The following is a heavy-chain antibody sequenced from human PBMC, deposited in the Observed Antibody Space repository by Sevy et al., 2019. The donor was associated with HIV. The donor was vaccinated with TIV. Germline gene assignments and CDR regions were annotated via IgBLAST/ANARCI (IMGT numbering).Heavy chain of an antibody. V-gene: IGHV3-7*03. J-gene: IGHJ4*02. CDR3: TRGHVSF. CDR1: GFTLSTYW. D-gene: IGHD3-16*01. CDR2: IKQDGSEK. Sequence: GGSLRLSCAASGFTLSTYWMTWVRQAPGKGLEWVANIKQDGSEKYYVDSVKGRFTISRDNARNFLYLQMNSLRAEDTAGYYCTRGHVSFWGQGTLVTVSS.